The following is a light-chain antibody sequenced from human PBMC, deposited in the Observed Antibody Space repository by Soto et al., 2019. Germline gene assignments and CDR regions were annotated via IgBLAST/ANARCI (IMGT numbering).Light chain of an antibody. Sequence: EIVLTQSPGTLSLSPGERATLSCRASKSICSSYLAWYQQKPGQAPRLLIYGASSRATGIPDRFSGSGSGTYFTLTISRLEPEEVAVYYCQQYGSSRTFGQGIKVEIK. CDR1: KSICSSY. V-gene: IGKV3-20*01. CDR3: QQYGSSRT. CDR2: GAS. J-gene: IGKJ1*01.